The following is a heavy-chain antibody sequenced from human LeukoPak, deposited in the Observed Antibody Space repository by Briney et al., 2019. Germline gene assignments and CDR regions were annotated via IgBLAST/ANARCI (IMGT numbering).Heavy chain of an antibody. CDR1: GFTFTSYS. V-gene: IGHV3-48*01. CDR2: ISSSTNTI. J-gene: IGHJ4*02. CDR3: AKDGGLWVSAHWGDS. D-gene: IGHD7-27*01. Sequence: GGSLRLSCAASGFTFTSYSMNWVRQAPGKGLEWISYISSSTNTIYHADSVQGRFTISRDNAKNTLYLQMNSLRAEDTAVYYCAKDGGLWVSAHWGDSWGRGTLVTVSS.